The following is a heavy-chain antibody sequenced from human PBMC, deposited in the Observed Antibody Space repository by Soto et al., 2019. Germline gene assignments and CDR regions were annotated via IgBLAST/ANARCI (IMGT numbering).Heavy chain of an antibody. CDR1: GFTFSSYA. D-gene: IGHD3-9*01. Sequence: EVQLLESGGGLVQPGGSLRLSCAASGFTFSSYAMSWVRQAPGKGLEWVSAISGSGGSTYYADSVKGRFTISRDNSKNTLYLQTNSLIAQDTAVYYCAQDRPSYDILLGSYFDYWGQGALATDSS. J-gene: IGHJ4*02. CDR2: ISGSGGST. V-gene: IGHV3-23*01. CDR3: AQDRPSYDILLGSYFDY.